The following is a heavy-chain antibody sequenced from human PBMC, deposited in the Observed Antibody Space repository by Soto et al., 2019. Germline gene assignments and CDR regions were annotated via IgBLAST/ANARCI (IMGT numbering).Heavy chain of an antibody. D-gene: IGHD6-19*01. CDR2: ISSTGALM. Sequence: GGSLRLSCAASGFIFSQYSMNWVRQAPGKGLEWVSSISSTGALMYYADSVKGRITISRDDADNSLYLQMKSLRVEDTAVKYSARDRLARGIPVAGRIDYWGQGALVTVS. J-gene: IGHJ4*02. CDR3: ARDRLARGIPVAGRIDY. V-gene: IGHV3-21*01. CDR1: GFIFSQYS.